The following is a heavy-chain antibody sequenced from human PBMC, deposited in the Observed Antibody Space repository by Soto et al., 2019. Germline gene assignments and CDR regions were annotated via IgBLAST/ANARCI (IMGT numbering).Heavy chain of an antibody. Sequence: EVQLVESGGGLVQPGGSLRLSCAASGFIVSSNYMTWVRQAPGKGLEWVSIMYSGGTTYYAESVKGRFTISRHISKNTLDLQMNTLRFEYTAVYYCATVEGDDPLDIWGPGTMVTVSS. D-gene: IGHD2-21*02. CDR1: GFIVSSNY. CDR3: ATVEGDDPLDI. V-gene: IGHV3-53*04. J-gene: IGHJ3*02. CDR2: MYSGGTT.